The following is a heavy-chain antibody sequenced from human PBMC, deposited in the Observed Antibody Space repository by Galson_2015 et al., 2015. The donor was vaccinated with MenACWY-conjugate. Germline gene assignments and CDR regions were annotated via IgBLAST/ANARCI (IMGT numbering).Heavy chain of an antibody. V-gene: IGHV1-18*01. D-gene: IGHD6-19*01. CDR2: ISAYNGNI. CDR1: GYTFTSYG. CDR3: ARRSGRTNDAFDI. J-gene: IGHJ3*02. Sequence: QSGAEVKKPGASVKVSCTASGYTFTSYGFSWVRQAPGQGLEWIGWISAYNGNINYAQKFQGRVTMTTDTSTSTAYMELRSLRSDDTAVYYCARRSGRTNDAFDIWGQGTMVTVSS.